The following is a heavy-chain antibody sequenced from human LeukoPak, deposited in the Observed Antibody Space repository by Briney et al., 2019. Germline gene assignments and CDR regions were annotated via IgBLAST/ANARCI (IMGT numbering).Heavy chain of an antibody. D-gene: IGHD3-3*01. Sequence: PGGSLRLSCAASGFTVSSNYMSWVRQAPGKGLEWVSVIYSGGSTYYADSVKGRFTISRDNSKNTLYLQMNSLRAEDTAVYYCAKTSGRFAEYFQHWGQGTLVTVSS. J-gene: IGHJ1*01. CDR2: IYSGGST. V-gene: IGHV3-53*01. CDR3: AKTSGRFAEYFQH. CDR1: GFTVSSNY.